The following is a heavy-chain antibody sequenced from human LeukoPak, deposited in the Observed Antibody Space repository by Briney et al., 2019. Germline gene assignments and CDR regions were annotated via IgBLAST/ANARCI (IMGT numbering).Heavy chain of an antibody. Sequence: GGSLRLSCAASGFTFSSYGMHWVRQAPGKGREWVAVIWYDGSNKYYADSVKGRFTISRDNSKNTLYLQMNSLRAEDTAVYYCARASYQLLSVLAYWGQGTLVTVSS. CDR3: ARASYQLLSVLAY. CDR1: GFTFSSYG. D-gene: IGHD2-2*01. J-gene: IGHJ4*02. CDR2: IWYDGSNK. V-gene: IGHV3-33*01.